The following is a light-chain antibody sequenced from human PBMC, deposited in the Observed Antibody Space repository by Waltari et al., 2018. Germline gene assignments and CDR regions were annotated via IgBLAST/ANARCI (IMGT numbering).Light chain of an antibody. V-gene: IGKV3-15*01. CDR3: QQYDNWLGT. CDR1: QSIRSN. Sequence: EIVMTQSPATLSVFPGERAPLSCRASQSIRSNLAWYQHKPGQAPRPLIYGASTRATGIPARFSGSGSGTEFTLTISSLQSEDFAVYFCQQYDNWLGTFDQGTKVEIK. CDR2: GAS. J-gene: IGKJ1*01.